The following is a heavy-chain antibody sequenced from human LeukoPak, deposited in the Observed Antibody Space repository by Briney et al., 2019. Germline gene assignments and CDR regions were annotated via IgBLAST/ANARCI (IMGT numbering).Heavy chain of an antibody. CDR2: IYHSGST. CDR3: ARDRRTYAFDI. V-gene: IGHV4-38-2*02. J-gene: IGHJ3*02. Sequence: PSETLSLTCTVSGYSISSGYYWGWIRQPPGKGLEWIGSIYHSGSTYYNPSLKSRVTISVDTSKNQFSLKLSSVTAADTAVYYCARDRRTYAFDIWGQGTMVTVSS. CDR1: GYSISSGYY. D-gene: IGHD2-2*01.